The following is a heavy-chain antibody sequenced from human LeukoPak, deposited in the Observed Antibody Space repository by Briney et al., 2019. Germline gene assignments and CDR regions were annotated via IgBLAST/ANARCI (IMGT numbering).Heavy chain of an antibody. CDR2: INSDGSTT. J-gene: IGHJ4*02. CDR3: TRGNSVYGNFDC. V-gene: IGHV3-74*01. Sequence: GGSLRLSCAASEFTINNYWMHWVRQAPGEGLVWVSRINSDGSTTNYAGSVKGRFTISRDNAKNTLYLQMNSLQAEDTGVYYCTRGNSVYGNFDCWGQGTLVTVSS. D-gene: IGHD1-1*01. CDR1: EFTINNYW.